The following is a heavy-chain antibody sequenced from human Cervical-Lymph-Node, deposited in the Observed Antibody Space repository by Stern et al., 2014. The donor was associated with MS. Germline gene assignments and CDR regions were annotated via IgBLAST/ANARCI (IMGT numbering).Heavy chain of an antibody. J-gene: IGHJ5*02. CDR2: IYTSGRT. Sequence: QVQLQESGPGLVKPSQTLSLTCTVSGGSISSGSSYWSWIRQPAGKGLAWIGRIYTSGRTTYNPSPKSRVPISPDTSKNQFTLKLSSVTAADTAVYYCAREAVAADNNWFDPWGQGTLVTVSS. V-gene: IGHV4-61*02. D-gene: IGHD6-19*01. CDR1: GGSISSGSSY. CDR3: AREAVAADNNWFDP.